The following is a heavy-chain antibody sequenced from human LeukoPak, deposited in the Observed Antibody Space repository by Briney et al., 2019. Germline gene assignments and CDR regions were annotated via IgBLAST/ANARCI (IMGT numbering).Heavy chain of an antibody. D-gene: IGHD3-10*01. CDR2: IQYDGSKK. V-gene: IGHV3-30*02. CDR1: GFTFSSNG. J-gene: IGHJ4*02. CDR3: AKDTDRFGELLSTFDY. Sequence: PGGSLRLSCVASGFTFSSNGMHWVRQAPGKGLEWVTFIQYDGSKKYYADSVKGRFTISRDNSKNTLYLQMNSLRAEDTAVYYCAKDTDRFGELLSTFDYWGQGTLVTVSS.